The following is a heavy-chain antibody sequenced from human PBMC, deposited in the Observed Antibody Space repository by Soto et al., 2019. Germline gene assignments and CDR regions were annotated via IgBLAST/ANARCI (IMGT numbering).Heavy chain of an antibody. CDR1: GFSFSDHH. CDR3: ARVATSWSFDY. Sequence: GGSLRLSCAASGFSFSDHHMDWVRQAPGKGLEWVGRCRKKANSYTTEYAASVKGRFTISRDDAQNSLYLQMNSLKTEDTAVYFCARVATSWSFDYWGQGALVTVS. CDR2: CRKKANSYTT. V-gene: IGHV3-72*01. J-gene: IGHJ4*02. D-gene: IGHD5-12*01.